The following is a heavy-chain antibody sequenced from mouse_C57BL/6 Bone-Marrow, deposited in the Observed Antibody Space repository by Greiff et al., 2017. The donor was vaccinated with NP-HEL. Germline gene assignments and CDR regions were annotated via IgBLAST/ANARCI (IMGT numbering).Heavy chain of an antibody. CDR2: IYPRDGST. Sequence: QVQLQQSDAELVKPGASVKISCKVSGYTFTDHTIHWMKQRPEQGLEWIGYIYPRDGSTKYNEKFKGKATLTADKSSSTAYMQLNSLTSEDSAVYFCAREHYYGSRYYAMDYWGQGTSVTVSS. D-gene: IGHD1-1*01. CDR1: GYTFTDHT. CDR3: AREHYYGSRYYAMDY. V-gene: IGHV1-78*01. J-gene: IGHJ4*01.